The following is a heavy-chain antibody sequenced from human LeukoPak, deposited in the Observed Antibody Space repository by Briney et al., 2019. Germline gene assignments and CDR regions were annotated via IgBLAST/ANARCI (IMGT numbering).Heavy chain of an antibody. V-gene: IGHV3-74*01. J-gene: IGHJ1*01. D-gene: IGHD3-10*01. CDR3: ARVSGLGMNEYYQH. CDR2: INNEGTTI. Sequence: GGSLRLSCEASGLTFSNSWMHWVRQAPWKGLVWVSRINNEGTTISYADSVKGRFTISRDNAKNTLYLQMNSLRAEDTAVYYCARVSGLGMNEYYQHWGQGTLVTVAS. CDR1: GLTFSNSW.